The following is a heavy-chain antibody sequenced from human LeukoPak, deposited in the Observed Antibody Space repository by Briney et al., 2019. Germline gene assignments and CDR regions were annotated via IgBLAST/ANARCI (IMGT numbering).Heavy chain of an antibody. CDR2: IYYSGST. Sequence: PSETLSLTCTVSGGSISSYYWSWIRQPPGKGLEWIGYIYYSGSTNYNPSLKSRVTISVDTSKNQFSLKLSSVTAAGTAVYYCARHSGHSSTNDAFDIWGQGTMVIVSS. D-gene: IGHD6-13*01. CDR1: GGSISSYY. CDR3: ARHSGHSSTNDAFDI. V-gene: IGHV4-59*01. J-gene: IGHJ3*02.